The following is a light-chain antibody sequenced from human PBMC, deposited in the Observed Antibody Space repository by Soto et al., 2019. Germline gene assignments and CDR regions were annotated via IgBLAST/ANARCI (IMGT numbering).Light chain of an antibody. V-gene: IGLV2-14*01. CDR1: SSDVGAYKY. Sequence: QSALTQPASVSGSPGQSITISCTGTSSDVGAYKYVYWYQQHPDKAPRLMIYEVSNRPSGVSSRFSGSKSGNTASLTISGLQAEDEADYYCSSYTSSSTLGVFGGGTKLTVL. CDR3: SSYTSSSTLGV. J-gene: IGLJ2*01. CDR2: EVS.